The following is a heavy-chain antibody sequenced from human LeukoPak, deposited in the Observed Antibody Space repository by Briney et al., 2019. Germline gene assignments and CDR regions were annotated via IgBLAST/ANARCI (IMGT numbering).Heavy chain of an antibody. CDR2: VRPGDSAR. J-gene: IGHJ4*02. Sequence: GGSLRLSCAAFGFAFSNYPMNWVRQAPGKGLEWVSNVRPGDSARSYADSVRGRFTISRDDAKNSLYLQMNSLRDEDAAVYYCATDSHYAFDFWGLGTLVTVSS. CDR3: ATDSHYAFDF. D-gene: IGHD4-17*01. V-gene: IGHV3-48*02. CDR1: GFAFSNYP.